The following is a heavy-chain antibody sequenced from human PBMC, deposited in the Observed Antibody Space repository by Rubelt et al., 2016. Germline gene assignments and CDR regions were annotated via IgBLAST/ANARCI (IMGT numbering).Heavy chain of an antibody. CDR1: GGSMTSTRYY. CDR3: ARHVSSGWYYYYGMDV. V-gene: IGHV4-39*01. J-gene: IGHJ6*02. CDR2: IYYSGNT. D-gene: IGHD6-19*01. Sequence: QLQLQESGPGLVKSSETLSLTCTVSGGSMTSTRYYWAWIRQPPGERLEWIGSIYYSGNTYYNPSLKSRLTISVDTSKSHFSLKLSAVTAADTAVYYCARHVSSGWYYYYGMDVWGQGTTVTVSS.